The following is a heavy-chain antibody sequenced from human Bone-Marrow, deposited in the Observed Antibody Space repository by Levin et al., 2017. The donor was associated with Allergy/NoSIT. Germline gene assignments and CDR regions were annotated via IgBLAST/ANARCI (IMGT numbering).Heavy chain of an antibody. CDR3: AKDSMPPGLNYGMDV. CDR1: GFTFDDYA. Sequence: GGSLRLSCAASGFTFDDYAMHWVRQAPGKGLEWVSGISWNSGSIGYADSVKGRFTISRDNAKNSLYLQMNSLRAEDTALYYCAKDSMPPGLNYGMDVWGQGTTVTVSS. J-gene: IGHJ6*02. V-gene: IGHV3-9*01. D-gene: IGHD2-2*01. CDR2: ISWNSGSI.